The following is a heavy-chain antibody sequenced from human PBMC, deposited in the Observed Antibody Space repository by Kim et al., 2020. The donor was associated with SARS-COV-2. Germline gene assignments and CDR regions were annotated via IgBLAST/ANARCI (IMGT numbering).Heavy chain of an antibody. Sequence: GGSLRLSCAASGFTFSSYDMHWVRQATGKGLEWVSAIGTAGDTYYPGSVKGRFTISRENAKNSLYLQMNSLRAGDTAVYYCAREIGSSWLRGGMDVWGQGTTVTVSS. CDR1: GFTFSSYD. J-gene: IGHJ6*02. CDR2: IGTAGDT. CDR3: AREIGSSWLRGGMDV. V-gene: IGHV3-13*04. D-gene: IGHD6-13*01.